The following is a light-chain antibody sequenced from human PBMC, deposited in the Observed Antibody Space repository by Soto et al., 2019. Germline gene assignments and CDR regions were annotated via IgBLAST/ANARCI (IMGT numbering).Light chain of an antibody. CDR1: QSISSW. J-gene: IGKJ1*01. CDR2: XXS. CDR3: QQYNSYWT. V-gene: IGKV1-5*01. Sequence: DIQMTQSPSTLSASVGDRVTITCRASQSISSWLAWYQQKXXXXXXXXXYXXSXLESAVPSRFSGSGSGTEFTLTISSLQPDDFATYYCQQYNSYWTFGQGTKVDIK.